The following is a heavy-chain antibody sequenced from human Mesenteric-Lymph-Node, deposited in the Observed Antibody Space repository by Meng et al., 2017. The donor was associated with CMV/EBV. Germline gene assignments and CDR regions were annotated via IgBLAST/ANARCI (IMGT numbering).Heavy chain of an antibody. J-gene: IGHJ4*02. Sequence: GESLKISCAASGFTVSSNYMSWVRQAPGKGLEWVSAISGSGGSTYYADSVKGRFTISRDNSKNTLYLQMNSLRAEDTAVYYCAKGQYYYDSSGYSHSYYFDYWGQGTLVTVSS. CDR1: GFTVSSNY. CDR3: AKGQYYYDSSGYSHSYYFDY. D-gene: IGHD3-22*01. V-gene: IGHV3-23*01. CDR2: ISGSGGST.